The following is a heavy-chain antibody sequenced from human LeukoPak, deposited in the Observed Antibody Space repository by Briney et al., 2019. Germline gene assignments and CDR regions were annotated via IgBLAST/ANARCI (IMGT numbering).Heavy chain of an antibody. CDR2: INQDGGTE. CDR1: GFTFSSYG. J-gene: IGHJ4*02. D-gene: IGHD3-3*01. V-gene: IGHV3-7*01. Sequence: PGRSLRLSCAASGFTFSSYGMHWVRQAPGKGLEWVANINQDGGTEYYVDSMKGRFTISRDNAKNLVYLQINSLRAEDTAVYFCARHTLWRFDYWGQGALVTVSS. CDR3: ARHTLWRFDY.